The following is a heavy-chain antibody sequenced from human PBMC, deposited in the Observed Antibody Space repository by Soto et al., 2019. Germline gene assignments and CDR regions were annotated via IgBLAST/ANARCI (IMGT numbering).Heavy chain of an antibody. Sequence: GASVKVSCKASGYTFTSYDINWVRQATGQGLEWMGWMNPNSGNTGYAQKFQGRVTMTRNTSISTAYMELSSLRSEDTAVYYCARGPVAGTLYYYYYGMDVWGQGTTVTVS. J-gene: IGHJ6*02. CDR3: ARGPVAGTLYYYYYGMDV. CDR1: GYTFTSYD. CDR2: MNPNSGNT. D-gene: IGHD6-19*01. V-gene: IGHV1-8*01.